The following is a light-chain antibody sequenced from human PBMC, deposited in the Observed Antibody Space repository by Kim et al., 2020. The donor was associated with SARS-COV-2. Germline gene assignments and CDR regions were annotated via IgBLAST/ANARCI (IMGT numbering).Light chain of an antibody. CDR2: GAS. J-gene: IGKJ1*01. CDR1: QSVTSSY. Sequence: PGERATLSSRASQSVTSSYLAWYQQKPGQPPRLLIYGASNRATGIPDRFSGSGSGTDFTLTISRLESEDLAVYYCQQYGTSLRTFGQGTKVDIK. CDR3: QQYGTSLRT. V-gene: IGKV3-20*01.